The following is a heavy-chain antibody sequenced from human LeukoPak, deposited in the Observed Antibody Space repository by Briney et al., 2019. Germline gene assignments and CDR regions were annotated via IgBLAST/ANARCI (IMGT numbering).Heavy chain of an antibody. Sequence: QTGGSLRLSCAASGFTFSSYAMSWVRQAPGKGLEWVSAISGSGGSTYYADSVKGRFTISRDNSKNTLYLQMKSLRAEDTAVYYCARERNLEIAVAGTIFDYWGQGTLVTVSS. CDR1: GFTFSSYA. D-gene: IGHD6-19*01. J-gene: IGHJ4*02. V-gene: IGHV3-23*01. CDR3: ARERNLEIAVAGTIFDY. CDR2: ISGSGGST.